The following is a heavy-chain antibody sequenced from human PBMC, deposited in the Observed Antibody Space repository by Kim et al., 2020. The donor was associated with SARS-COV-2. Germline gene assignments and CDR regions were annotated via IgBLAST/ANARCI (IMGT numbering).Heavy chain of an antibody. D-gene: IGHD3-22*01. CDR2: IYYSGST. V-gene: IGHV4-59*01. CDR1: GGSISSYY. J-gene: IGHJ4*02. CDR3: ARASPYYYDSSGEDGYYFDY. Sequence: SETLSLTCTVSGGSISSYYWSWIRQPPGKGLEWIGYIYYSGSTNYNPSLKSRVTISVDTSKNQFSLKLSSVTAADTAVYYCARASPYYYDSSGEDGYYFDYWGQGTLVTVSS.